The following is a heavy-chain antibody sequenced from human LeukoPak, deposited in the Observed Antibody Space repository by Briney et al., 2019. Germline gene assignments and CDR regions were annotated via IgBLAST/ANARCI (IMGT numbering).Heavy chain of an antibody. V-gene: IGHV4-34*01. CDR2: INHSGST. Sequence: SETLSLTCAVYGGSFSGYYWSWIRQPPGKGLEWIGEINHSGSTNYNPSLKSRVTISVDTSKNQFSLKLSSVTAADTAVYYCARGRSLDYWGQGTLVTVSS. D-gene: IGHD6-19*01. CDR3: ARGRSLDY. J-gene: IGHJ4*02. CDR1: GGSFSGYY.